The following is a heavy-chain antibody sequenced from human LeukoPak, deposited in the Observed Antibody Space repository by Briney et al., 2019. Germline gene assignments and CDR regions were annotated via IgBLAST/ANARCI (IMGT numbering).Heavy chain of an antibody. CDR3: ARDFDY. CDR2: ISYHGKNK. V-gene: IGHV3-30*04. Sequence: LPGGSLRLSCGASGFIFNTSAMHWVRQAPGKGPEWVAVISYHGKNKYYAESVRGRFTTSRDNSKNTLYLQMNSLNTEDTAVYYCARDFDYWGQGTLVTVSS. CDR1: GFIFNTSA. J-gene: IGHJ4*02.